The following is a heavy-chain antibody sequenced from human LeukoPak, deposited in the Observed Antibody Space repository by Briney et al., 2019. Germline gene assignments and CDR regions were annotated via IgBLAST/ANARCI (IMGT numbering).Heavy chain of an antibody. CDR3: ARVVSGTYNWFDP. V-gene: IGHV1-8*01. J-gene: IGHJ5*02. CDR1: GYTFTNYD. CDR2: MSPNSGNT. D-gene: IGHD1-20*01. Sequence: GASVKVSCKASGYTFTNYDIHWVRQATGQGLEWMGWMSPNSGNTGYVQKFQGRVTMTRNTSIGTAYMELSSLRSEDTAVYYCARVVSGTYNWFDPWGQGTLVTVSS.